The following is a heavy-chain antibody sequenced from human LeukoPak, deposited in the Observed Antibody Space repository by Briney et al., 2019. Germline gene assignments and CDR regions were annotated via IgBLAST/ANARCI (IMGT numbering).Heavy chain of an antibody. CDR2: INPNSGGT. Sequence: ASVKVSCKASGYTFTDYYIQWVRQAPGQGLEWMGWINPNSGGTNSAQKFQGRVTMTRDTSVNTAYMELSRLRSDDTAVYYCARDHCTSSGCYEYYYYGVDVWGQGTTVTVSS. CDR3: ARDHCTSSGCYEYYYYGVDV. J-gene: IGHJ6*02. CDR1: GYTFTDYY. D-gene: IGHD2-2*01. V-gene: IGHV1-2*02.